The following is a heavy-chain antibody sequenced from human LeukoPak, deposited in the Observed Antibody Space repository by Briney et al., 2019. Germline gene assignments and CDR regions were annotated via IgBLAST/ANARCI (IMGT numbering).Heavy chain of an antibody. CDR3: ARDCSTTSCYETGWFDP. CDR2: IYYSGST. CDR1: GGSISSSSYY. D-gene: IGHD2-2*01. Sequence: SETLSLTCTVSGGSISSSSYYWGWIRQPPGKGLEWIGYIYYSGSTNYNPSLKSRVTISVDTSKNQFSLKLSSVTAADTAMYYCARDCSTTSCYETGWFDPWGQGTLVTVSS. J-gene: IGHJ5*02. V-gene: IGHV4-61*01.